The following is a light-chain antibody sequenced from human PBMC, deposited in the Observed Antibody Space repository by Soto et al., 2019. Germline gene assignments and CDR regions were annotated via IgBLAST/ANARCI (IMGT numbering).Light chain of an antibody. V-gene: IGLV2-14*01. CDR1: SSDVGGYNF. J-gene: IGLJ3*02. CDR2: EVN. Sequence: QSALTQPASVSGSPGQSITISCTGTSSDVGGYNFVSWYQQHPGKAPQLMIYEVNNRPSGVSNRFSGSKSGNTASLTISGLQAEDEADYYCSSYTSSSTVMFGGGTKLTVL. CDR3: SSYTSSSTVM.